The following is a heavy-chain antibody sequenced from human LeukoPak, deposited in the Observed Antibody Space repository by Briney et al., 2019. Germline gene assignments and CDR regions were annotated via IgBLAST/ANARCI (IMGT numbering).Heavy chain of an antibody. V-gene: IGHV1-46*01. CDR1: GYTFTSYY. J-gene: IGHJ6*02. D-gene: IGHD1-26*01. CDR2: INPSGGST. CDR3: ATVKGSGSYYYGMDV. Sequence: ASVKVSCKASGYTFTSYYMHWVRRAPGQGLEWMGIINPSGGSTSYAQKFQGRVTMTRDTSTSTVYMELSSLRSEDTAVYYCATVKGSGSYYYGMDVWGQGTTVTVSS.